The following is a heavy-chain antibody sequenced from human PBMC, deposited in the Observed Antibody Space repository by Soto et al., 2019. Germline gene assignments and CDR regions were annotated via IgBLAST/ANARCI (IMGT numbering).Heavy chain of an antibody. D-gene: IGHD3-22*01. J-gene: IGHJ4*02. CDR2: ISYSGST. V-gene: IGHV4-31*03. Sequence: QVQLQESGPGLVKPSQTLSLTCTVSGGSISSGGYYWSWIRQHPGKGLEWIGYISYSGSTYYNPSLGGRVTTSVDTSKNQFSLKLSSVTAADTAVYYCARDALSWDSIWGQGTLVTVSS. CDR3: ARDALSWDSI. CDR1: GGSISSGGYY.